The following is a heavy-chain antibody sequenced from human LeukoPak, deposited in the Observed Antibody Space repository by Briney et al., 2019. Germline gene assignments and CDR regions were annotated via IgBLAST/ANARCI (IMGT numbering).Heavy chain of an antibody. D-gene: IGHD1/OR15-1a*01. V-gene: IGHV4-4*07. CDR1: GGAIRSHY. CDR2: IYSSGYT. Sequence: SETLSLTCTVSGGAIRSHYWNWIRQPAGKGLEWIGRIYSSGYTNDNPSLKSRITMSVDMSKNQFSLRLNSVTAADTAVYYCARGEHSVDSWGQGMLVAVSS. CDR3: ARGEHSVDS. J-gene: IGHJ4*02.